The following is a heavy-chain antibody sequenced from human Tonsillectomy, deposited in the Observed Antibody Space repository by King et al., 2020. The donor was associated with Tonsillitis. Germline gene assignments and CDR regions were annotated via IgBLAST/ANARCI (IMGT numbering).Heavy chain of an antibody. J-gene: IGHJ4*02. V-gene: IGHV3-23*03. CDR3: AKYPGPSSPRLYSGGWYPLDY. Sequence: DVQLVESGGGLVQPGGSLRLSCAASGFTFSSYAMSWVRQAPGKGLEWVSVIYSGGSSTYYADSVKGRFTISRDNSKNTLYLQMNSLRAEDTAVYYCAKYPGPSSPRLYSGGWYPLDYWGQGTLVTVSS. CDR1: GFTFSSYA. CDR2: IYSGGSST. D-gene: IGHD6-19*01.